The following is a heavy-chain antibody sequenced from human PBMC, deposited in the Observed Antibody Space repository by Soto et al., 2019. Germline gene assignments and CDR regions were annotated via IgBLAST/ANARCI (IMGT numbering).Heavy chain of an antibody. CDR1: GDSISSSNYF. D-gene: IGHD6-19*01. V-gene: IGHV4-39*01. J-gene: IGHJ4*02. CDR2: IFYSGST. Sequence: SETLSLTCTVSGDSISSSNYFWGWIRQPPGKGLEWIGTIFYSGSTYYNPSLKSQVTISVDTSKNQFSLRLISVAAADTALYYCARRYGWLYFDYWGQGSLVTSPQ. CDR3: ARRYGWLYFDY.